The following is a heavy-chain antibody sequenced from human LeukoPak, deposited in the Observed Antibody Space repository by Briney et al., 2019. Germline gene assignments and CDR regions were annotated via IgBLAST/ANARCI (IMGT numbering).Heavy chain of an antibody. D-gene: IGHD1-26*01. CDR3: ARGPQRELTGGYYFDY. CDR1: GFTFSSYS. CDR2: ISSSSSYI. J-gene: IGHJ4*02. V-gene: IGHV3-21*04. Sequence: GGSLRLSCAASGFTFSSYSMNWVRQAPGKGLEWVSSISSSSSYIYYADSVKGRFTISRDNSKNTLYLQMNSLRAEDTAVYYCARGPQRELTGGYYFDYWGQGTLVTVSS.